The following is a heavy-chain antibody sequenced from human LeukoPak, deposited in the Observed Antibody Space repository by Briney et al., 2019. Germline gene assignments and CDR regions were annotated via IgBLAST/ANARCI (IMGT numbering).Heavy chain of an antibody. V-gene: IGHV3-30*03. D-gene: IGHD3-10*01. CDR3: VRSQYYFDY. J-gene: IGHJ4*02. CDR2: ILFDGSEK. Sequence: GGSLRLSCAASGFIFNTYGMHWVRQAPGKGLEWVAVILFDGSEKYYADSVKGRFTISRDNSKNSLYLQMNSLRVEDTAVYYCVRSQYYFDYWGQGTLVTVSS. CDR1: GFIFNTYG.